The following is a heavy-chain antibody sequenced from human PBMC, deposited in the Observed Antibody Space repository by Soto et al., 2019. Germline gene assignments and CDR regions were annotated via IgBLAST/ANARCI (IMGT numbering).Heavy chain of an antibody. D-gene: IGHD3-22*01. J-gene: IGHJ4*02. CDR2: ISGGSTKI. V-gene: IGHV3-48*02. CDR1: GFTLSSYS. CDR3: AGDRGYHDSSGYQYFDH. Sequence: EVQLVESGGGLVQPGGSLRLSCAASGFTLSSYSMNWVRQAPGKGLEWVSYISGGSTKIYYADSVKGRFTISRDNVKKTLYLQMNSIRDEDTAVYYCAGDRGYHDSSGYQYFDHWGQGTPVTVSS.